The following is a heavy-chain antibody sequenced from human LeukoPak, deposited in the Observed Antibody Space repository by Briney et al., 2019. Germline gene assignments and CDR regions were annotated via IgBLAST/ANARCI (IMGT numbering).Heavy chain of an antibody. J-gene: IGHJ6*02. V-gene: IGHV3-7*01. Sequence: GGSLRLSCAVSGSTFSGFWMSWSRQAPGKGLEWVASINSDGSEGYYADVVKGRFTISRDNPKNSLHLQMNSLRAEDTAVYYCARYCGGDCYGMDVWGQGTTVTVSS. D-gene: IGHD2-21*02. CDR1: GSTFSGFW. CDR3: ARYCGGDCYGMDV. CDR2: INSDGSEG.